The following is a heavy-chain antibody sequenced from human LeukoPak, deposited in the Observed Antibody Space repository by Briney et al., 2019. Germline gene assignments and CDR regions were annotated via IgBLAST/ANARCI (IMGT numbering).Heavy chain of an antibody. CDR1: GGSISSYY. V-gene: IGHV4-59*01. J-gene: IGHJ4*02. CDR2: IYYSGST. Sequence: PSETLSLTCTVSGGSISSYYWSWIRQPPGKELEWIGYIYYSGSTNYSPSLKSRVTISVDTSRNQFSLKLSSVTAADTAVYYCARYGLIRGFEYWGRGTLVTVSS. CDR3: ARYGLIRGFEY. D-gene: IGHD3-16*01.